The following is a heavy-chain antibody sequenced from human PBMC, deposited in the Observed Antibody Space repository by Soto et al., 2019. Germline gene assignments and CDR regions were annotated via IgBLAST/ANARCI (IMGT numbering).Heavy chain of an antibody. CDR3: VRSPPSAHHRWDYYYGMDV. CDR2: IWYDGSNK. J-gene: IGHJ6*02. D-gene: IGHD1-26*01. CDR1: GFTFSSYG. V-gene: IGHV3-33*01. Sequence: QVQLVESGGGVVQPGRSLRLSCAASGFTFSSYGMHWVRQAPGKGLEWVAVIWYDGSNKYYADSVKGRFTISRDNSKNTLYLQMNSLRAEDTAVYYCVRSPPSAHHRWDYYYGMDVWGQGTTVTVSS.